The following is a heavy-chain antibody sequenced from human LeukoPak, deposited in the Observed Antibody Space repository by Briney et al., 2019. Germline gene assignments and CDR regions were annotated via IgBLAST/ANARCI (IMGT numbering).Heavy chain of an antibody. CDR3: AKCTRVDWLPIDY. V-gene: IGHV3-23*01. D-gene: IGHD3/OR15-3a*01. J-gene: IGHJ4*02. CDR1: GFTFSSYA. CDR2: ISGTGSGT. Sequence: PGGSLRLSCAASGFTFSSYAMSWVRQAPGKGLDWVSGISGTGSGTYYADSVKGRFTISRDNSKNTLYLQMNSLRAEDTAVYYCAKCTRVDWLPIDYWGQGTLVTVSS.